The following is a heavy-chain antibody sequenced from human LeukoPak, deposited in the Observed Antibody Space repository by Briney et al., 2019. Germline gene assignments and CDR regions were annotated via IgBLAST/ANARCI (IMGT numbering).Heavy chain of an antibody. V-gene: IGHV3-9*01. CDR2: ISWNSGSI. CDR1: GFTFDDYA. Sequence: GRSLRLSCAASGFTFDDYAMHWVRHAPGKGLEWVSGISWNSGSIGYADSVKGRFTISRDNAKNSLYLQMNSLRAEDTALYYCAKDTGGGYDSRPFDYWGQGTLVTVSS. J-gene: IGHJ4*02. D-gene: IGHD5-12*01. CDR3: AKDTGGGYDSRPFDY.